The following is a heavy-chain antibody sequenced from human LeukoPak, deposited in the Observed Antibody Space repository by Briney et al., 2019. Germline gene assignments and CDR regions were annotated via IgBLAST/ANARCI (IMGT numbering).Heavy chain of an antibody. Sequence: SETLSLTCTVSGGSISSSSYYWGWIRQPPGKGLEWIGSIYYSGSTYYNPSLKSRVTISVDTSKNQFSLKLSSVTAADTAVYYCARARAVAAPYYYMDVWGKGTTVTVSS. J-gene: IGHJ6*03. CDR1: GGSISSSSYY. CDR2: IYYSGST. D-gene: IGHD6-19*01. V-gene: IGHV4-39*01. CDR3: ARARAVAAPYYYMDV.